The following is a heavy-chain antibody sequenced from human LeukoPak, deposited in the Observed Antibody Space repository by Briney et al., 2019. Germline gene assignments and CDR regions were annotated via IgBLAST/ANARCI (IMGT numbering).Heavy chain of an antibody. V-gene: IGHV3-33*06. CDR3: AKKRDAFDI. J-gene: IGHJ3*02. CDR2: IWYDGSNK. D-gene: IGHD5-24*01. Sequence: GGSLRLSCAASGFIFSSYGMHWVRQAPGKGLEWVAVIWYDGSNKYYADSVKGRFTISRDNSKNTLYLHMNSLRAEDTAMYYCAKKRDAFDIWGQGTVVAVSS. CDR1: GFIFSSYG.